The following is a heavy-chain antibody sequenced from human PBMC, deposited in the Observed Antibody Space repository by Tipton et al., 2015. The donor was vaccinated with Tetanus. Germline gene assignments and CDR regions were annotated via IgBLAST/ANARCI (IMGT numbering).Heavy chain of an antibody. CDR2: VYYSGRT. D-gene: IGHD5-18*01. Sequence: GLVKPSETLSLTCTVSGGSMSNNYWSWIRQSPGKGLEWIGHVYYSGRTYYNPPLKSRVTISADMSKNQFSLKLTSVTAADTATYYCARMGFTYGQVVYWGQGTLVTVAS. CDR3: ARMGFTYGQVVY. J-gene: IGHJ4*02. V-gene: IGHV4-30-4*01. CDR1: GGSMSNNY.